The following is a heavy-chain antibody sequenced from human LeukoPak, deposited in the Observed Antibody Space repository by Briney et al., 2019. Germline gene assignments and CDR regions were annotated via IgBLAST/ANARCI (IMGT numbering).Heavy chain of an antibody. V-gene: IGHV3-30*04. Sequence: GGSLRLSCAASGFTFSSYAMHWVRQAPGKGLERVAVISYDGSNKYYADSVKGRFTISRDNSKNTLYLQMNSLRAEDTAVYYCAREATLEGAFDILGQGTMVTVSS. CDR2: ISYDGSNK. J-gene: IGHJ3*02. CDR3: AREATLEGAFDI. CDR1: GFTFSSYA.